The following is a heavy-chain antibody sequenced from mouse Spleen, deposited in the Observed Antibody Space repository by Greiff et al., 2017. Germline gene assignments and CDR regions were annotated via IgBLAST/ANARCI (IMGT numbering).Heavy chain of an antibody. CDR3: AREGNSWFAY. V-gene: IGHV1-14*01. Sequence: VQLQQSGAELVKPGASVKLSCTASSFTITDTYMHWVKQKPGQGLEWIGYINPYNDGTKYNEKFKGKATRTSDKSSSTAYMELSSLTSEDSAVYYCAREGNSWFAYWGGGTLVTVSA. D-gene: IGHD2-1*01. CDR2: INPYNDGT. J-gene: IGHJ3*01. CDR1: SFTITDTY.